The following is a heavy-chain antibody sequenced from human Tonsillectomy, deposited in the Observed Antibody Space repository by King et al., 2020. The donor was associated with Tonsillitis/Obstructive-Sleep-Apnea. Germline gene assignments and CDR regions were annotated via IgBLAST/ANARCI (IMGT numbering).Heavy chain of an antibody. D-gene: IGHD1-14*01. CDR3: ARDDVVGRYIDS. Sequence: QLVQSGAEVKTPGASVKVSCKASGYTFTRYYIHWVRQARGQGLEWMGIINPSGGSTTYAQKFQDRVTMTRAPSASTVYLEMSSLRSEDAAVYYCARDDVVGRYIDSWGQGTLVTVSS. CDR2: INPSGGST. V-gene: IGHV1-46*01. J-gene: IGHJ4*02. CDR1: GYTFTRYY.